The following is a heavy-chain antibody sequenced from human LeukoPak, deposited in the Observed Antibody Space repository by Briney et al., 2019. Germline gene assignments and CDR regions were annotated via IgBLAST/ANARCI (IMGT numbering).Heavy chain of an antibody. D-gene: IGHD3-10*01. V-gene: IGHV3-30*01. CDR3: ARGNLYGSGTKTVIAF. CDR2: ISYDGTTK. CDR1: GFTFSSHA. Sequence: GGSLRLSCAASGFTFSSHAMHWVRQAPGKGLEWLTSISYDGTTKYYADSVKGRFTISRDNSGNTLFLQMNSLRAEDTAVYYCARGNLYGSGTKTVIAFWGQGTLVTVSS. J-gene: IGHJ4*02.